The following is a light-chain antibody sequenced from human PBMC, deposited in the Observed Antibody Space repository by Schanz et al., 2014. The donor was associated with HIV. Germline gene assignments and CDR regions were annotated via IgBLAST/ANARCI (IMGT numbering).Light chain of an antibody. CDR1: QSVGSN. J-gene: IGKJ2*02. V-gene: IGKV3D-15*01. Sequence: EFEVTQSPATLSLSPGEGATLSCRVSQSVGSNVAWYQQKAGRAPRLLIYDTSKSATGIPARFSGSGSETDFTLTISSLQSEDFAVYYCQQYSYSPRTFGQGTKLEVK. CDR2: DTS. CDR3: QQYSYSPRT.